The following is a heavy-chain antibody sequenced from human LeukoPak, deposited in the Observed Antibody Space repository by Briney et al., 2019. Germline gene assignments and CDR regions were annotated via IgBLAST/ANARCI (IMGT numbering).Heavy chain of an antibody. CDR1: GFTFNNYA. CDR2: ISGSGDST. D-gene: IGHD4-11*01. CDR3: ATSTVAKYDY. J-gene: IGHJ4*02. V-gene: IGHV3-23*01. Sequence: PGGSLRLSCAASGFTFNNYAMTWVRQAPGKGLEWVSAISGSGDSTFNADSVKGRFTISRDNSKNTLYLQMNSLRAEDTALYYCATSTVAKYDYWGQGTLVAVSS.